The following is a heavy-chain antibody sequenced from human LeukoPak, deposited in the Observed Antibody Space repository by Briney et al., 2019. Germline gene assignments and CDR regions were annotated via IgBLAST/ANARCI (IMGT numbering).Heavy chain of an antibody. Sequence: GGSLRLSCAASGFTFSNYWMSWVRQAPGKGLEWVANIKQDGSERYYVDSVKGRFTISRDNAKNSLYLQMNSLRAEDTAVYYCAAGTMVRGVIIRPDYWGQGTLVTVSS. CDR2: IKQDGSER. CDR3: AAGTMVRGVIIRPDY. D-gene: IGHD3-10*01. J-gene: IGHJ4*02. CDR1: GFTFSNYW. V-gene: IGHV3-7*01.